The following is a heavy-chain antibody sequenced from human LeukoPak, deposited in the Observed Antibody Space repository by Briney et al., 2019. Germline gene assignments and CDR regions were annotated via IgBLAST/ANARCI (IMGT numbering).Heavy chain of an antibody. Sequence: GGSLRLSCAASGFTSDDYGMSWVRQAPGKGLEWVSGINWNGGSTGYADSVKGRFTISRDNAKNSLYLQMNSLRAEDTALYYCARDDPIAVAGTWDYWGQGTLVTVSS. CDR1: GFTSDDYG. J-gene: IGHJ4*02. CDR3: ARDDPIAVAGTWDY. V-gene: IGHV3-20*04. D-gene: IGHD6-19*01. CDR2: INWNGGST.